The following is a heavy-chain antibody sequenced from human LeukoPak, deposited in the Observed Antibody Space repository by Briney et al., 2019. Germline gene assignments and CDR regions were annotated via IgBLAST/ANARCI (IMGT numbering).Heavy chain of an antibody. CDR1: GYTFTSYA. CDR2: INAGNGNT. D-gene: IGHD2-2*02. V-gene: IGHV1-3*01. J-gene: IGHJ6*04. CDR3: AREGLVVPAAIYYGMDV. Sequence: ASVKVSCKASGYTFTSYAMHWVRQAPGQRLEWMGWINAGNGNTKYSQKFQGGVTITRDTSASTAYMELSSLRSEDTAVYYCAREGLVVPAAIYYGMDVWGKGTTVTVSS.